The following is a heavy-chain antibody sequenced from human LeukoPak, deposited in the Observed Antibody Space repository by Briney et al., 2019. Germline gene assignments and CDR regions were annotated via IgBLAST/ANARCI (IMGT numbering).Heavy chain of an antibody. Sequence: GGSLRLSCAASGFTFSSYGMSWVRQAPGEGLEWVSAISYSGGSTYYADSVKGRFTISRDNSKNTLYLQMNSLRAEDTAVYYCARVGCSGGSCSYYFDYWGQGTLITVSS. D-gene: IGHD2-15*01. CDR3: ARVGCSGGSCSYYFDY. V-gene: IGHV3-23*01. CDR1: GFTFSSYG. J-gene: IGHJ4*02. CDR2: ISYSGGST.